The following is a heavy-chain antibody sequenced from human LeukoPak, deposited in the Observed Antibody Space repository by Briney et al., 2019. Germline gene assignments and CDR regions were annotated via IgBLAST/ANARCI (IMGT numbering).Heavy chain of an antibody. J-gene: IGHJ3*02. CDR3: ARGGSGYDAFGI. Sequence: PSETLSLTCTVSAGSISSHYWSWLRQPPGKGLEWIGYIYYSGSTNYNPSLKSRVTISVDTSKNQFSLKLSSVTAADTAVYYCARGGSGYDAFGIWGQGTMVTVSS. V-gene: IGHV4-59*11. CDR2: IYYSGST. CDR1: AGSISSHY. D-gene: IGHD3-10*01.